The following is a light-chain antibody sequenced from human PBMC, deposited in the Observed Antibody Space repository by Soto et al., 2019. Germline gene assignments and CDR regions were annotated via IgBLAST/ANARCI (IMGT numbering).Light chain of an antibody. CDR3: QHYNSYSEA. CDR1: QTISSW. J-gene: IGKJ1*01. Sequence: DIEMTQSPSTLAGSLGDRVTITCRASQTISSWLAWYQQKPGKAPKLLIYKASTLKSGVPSRSRGSGSGTEGTLTISSLQPDDLATYDCQHYNSYSEAFGQVTKGDNK. V-gene: IGKV1-5*03. CDR2: KAS.